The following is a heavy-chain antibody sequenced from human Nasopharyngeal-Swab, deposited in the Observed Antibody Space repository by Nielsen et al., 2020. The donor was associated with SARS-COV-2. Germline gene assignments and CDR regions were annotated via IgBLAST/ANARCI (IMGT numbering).Heavy chain of an antibody. D-gene: IGHD2-8*02. V-gene: IGHV3-23*03. CDR2: IYSGGSST. Sequence: GESLKISCAASGFTFSSYAMSWGRQAPGKGLEWVSVIYSGGSSTYYADSVKGRFTISRDNSKNTLYLQMNSLRAEDTAVYYCAKDGTLLGYYYYGMDVWGQGTTVTVSS. CDR3: AKDGTLLGYYYYGMDV. CDR1: GFTFSSYA. J-gene: IGHJ6*02.